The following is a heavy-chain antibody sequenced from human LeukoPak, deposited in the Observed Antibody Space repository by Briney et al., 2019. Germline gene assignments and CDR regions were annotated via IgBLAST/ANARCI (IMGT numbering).Heavy chain of an antibody. CDR1: GFTFSSYS. J-gene: IGHJ4*02. CDR3: ARSRGGYCSGGSCYSGYYFDY. Sequence: GGSLRLSCAASGFTFSSYSMNWVRQAPGKGLEWVSSISSSSSYIYYADSVKGQFTISRDNAKNSLYLQMNSLRAEDTAVYYCARSRGGYCSGGSCYSGYYFDYWGQGTLVTVSS. V-gene: IGHV3-21*01. D-gene: IGHD2-15*01. CDR2: ISSSSSYI.